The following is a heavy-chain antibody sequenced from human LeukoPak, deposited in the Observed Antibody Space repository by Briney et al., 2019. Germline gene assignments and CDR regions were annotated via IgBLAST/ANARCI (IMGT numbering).Heavy chain of an antibody. CDR2: VYDNGNI. Sequence: GGSLRLSCAVSGFTVSSDYMTWVRQAPGKGLEWVSTVYDNGNIYYADSVKGRFTISRDDSKNTLYLQVNSLRADDTAVYYCARDPYSSSWSHYFDYWGQGTLVTVSS. CDR1: GFTVSSDY. J-gene: IGHJ4*02. D-gene: IGHD6-13*01. CDR3: ARDPYSSSWSHYFDY. V-gene: IGHV3-53*01.